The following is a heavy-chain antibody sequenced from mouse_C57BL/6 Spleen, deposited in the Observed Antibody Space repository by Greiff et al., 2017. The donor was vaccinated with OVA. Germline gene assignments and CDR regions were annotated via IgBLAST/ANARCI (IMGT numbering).Heavy chain of an antibody. J-gene: IGHJ4*01. D-gene: IGHD1-1*01. CDR2: IDPSDSET. V-gene: IGHV1-52*01. CDR1: GYTFTSYW. Sequence: VQLQQPGAELVRPGSSVKLSCKASGYTFTSYWMHWVKQRPIQGLEWIGNIDPSDSETHYNQKFKDKATLTVDKSSSTAYMQLSSLTSEDSAVYYCAKGGYYGSSSGAMDYWGQGTSVTVSS. CDR3: AKGGYYGSSSGAMDY.